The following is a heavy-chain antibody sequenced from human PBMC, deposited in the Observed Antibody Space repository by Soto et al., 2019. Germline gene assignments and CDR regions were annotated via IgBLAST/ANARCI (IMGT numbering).Heavy chain of an antibody. CDR2: INVGNGNT. CDR1: GYTFTSHT. J-gene: IGHJ4*02. Sequence: GASVKVSCKASGYTFTSHTIHWVRQAPGQSFEWLGWINVGNGNTRSSHKFQDRVTIDRDTSASTVSMEVSSLRSEDTAIYFCARVAMATTNKGTFYYDYWGQGTLVTVSS. CDR3: ARVAMATTNKGTFYYDY. V-gene: IGHV1-3*01. D-gene: IGHD2-21*01.